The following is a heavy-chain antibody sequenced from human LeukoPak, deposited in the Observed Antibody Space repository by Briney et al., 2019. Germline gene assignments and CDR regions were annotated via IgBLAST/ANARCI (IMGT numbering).Heavy chain of an antibody. CDR1: GFTFDDYA. Sequence: GGSLRLSCAASGFTFDDYAMHWVRQAPGKGLEWVSGISWNSGSIGYADSVKGRFTISRDNSKNSLYLQMNSLRAEDTAAYYCARTRNYYDSSGYYLKESYYFDYWGQGTLVTVSS. D-gene: IGHD3-22*01. V-gene: IGHV3-9*01. CDR2: ISWNSGSI. CDR3: ARTRNYYDSSGYYLKESYYFDY. J-gene: IGHJ4*02.